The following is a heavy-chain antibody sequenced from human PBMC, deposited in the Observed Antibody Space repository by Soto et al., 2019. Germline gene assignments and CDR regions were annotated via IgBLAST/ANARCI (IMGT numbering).Heavy chain of an antibody. CDR3: ARHSYDSSGYYSAPLFDY. CDR2: IYYSGST. CDR1: GGSISSYY. D-gene: IGHD3-22*01. J-gene: IGHJ4*02. Sequence: SETLSLTCTVSGGSISSYYWSWIRQPPGKGLEWIGYIYYSGSTNYNPSLKSRVTISVDTSKNQFSLKLSSVTAADTAVYYCARHSYDSSGYYSAPLFDYWGQRTPVTGSS. V-gene: IGHV4-59*08.